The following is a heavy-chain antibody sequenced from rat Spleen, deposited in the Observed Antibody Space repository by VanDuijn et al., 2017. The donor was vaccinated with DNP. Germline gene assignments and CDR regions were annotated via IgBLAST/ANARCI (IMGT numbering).Heavy chain of an antibody. V-gene: IGHV6-6*01. Sequence: EVQFLESGGGLVRPGNSLKLSCATSGFTFSSAWMYWYRQFPEKRLEWVARIKPKSNNYATDYTESVKGRFTISRDDSKSSINIQMNNLKEEDTAIYYCAWPSTWGQGVMVTVSS. J-gene: IGHJ2*01. CDR1: GFTFSSAW. CDR2: IKPKSNNYAT. CDR3: AWPST. D-gene: IGHD1-10*01.